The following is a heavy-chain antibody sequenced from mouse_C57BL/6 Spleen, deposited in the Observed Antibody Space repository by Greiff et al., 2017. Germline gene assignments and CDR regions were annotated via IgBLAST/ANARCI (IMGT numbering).Heavy chain of an antibody. CDR2: ISYDGSN. CDR1: GYSITSGYY. D-gene: IGHD2-3*01. V-gene: IGHV3-6*01. CDR3: ARDYDGYYVAY. J-gene: IGHJ3*01. Sequence: EVQRVESGPGLVKPSQSLSLTCSVTGYSITSGYYWNWIRQFPGNKLEWMGYISYDGSNNYNPSLKNRISITRDTSKNQFFLKLNSVTTEDTATYYCARDYDGYYVAYWGQGTLVTVSA.